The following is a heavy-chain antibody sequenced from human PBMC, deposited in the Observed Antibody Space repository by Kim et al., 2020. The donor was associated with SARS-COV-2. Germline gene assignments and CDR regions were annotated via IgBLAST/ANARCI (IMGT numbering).Heavy chain of an antibody. CDR2: MDPTDSFT. CDR3: ARSGNCGGDCYPRG. V-gene: IGHV5-10-1*01. Sequence: GESLKISCKWSGYSFTNYWIAWVRQMPGKGLEWMGRMDPTDSFTNYSPSFQGHVTISADRSINTAYLHWGSLRASDTAIYYCARSGNCGGDCYPRGWGQGTLVTVS. D-gene: IGHD2-21*02. J-gene: IGHJ4*02. CDR1: GYSFTNYW.